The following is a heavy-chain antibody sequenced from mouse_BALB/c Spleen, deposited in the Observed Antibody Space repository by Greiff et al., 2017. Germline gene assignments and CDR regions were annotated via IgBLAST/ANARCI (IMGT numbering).Heavy chain of an antibody. D-gene: IGHD2-14*01. V-gene: IGHV1-69*02. CDR2: IDPSDSYT. CDR3: AIYYRYLDY. Sequence: VQLQQPGAELVKPGASVKLSCKASGYTFTSYWMHWVKQRPGQGLEWIGEIDPSDSYTNYNQKFKGKATLTVDKSSSTAYMQLSSLTSEDSAVYYCAIYYRYLDYWGQGTSVTVSS. CDR1: GYTFTSYW. J-gene: IGHJ4*01.